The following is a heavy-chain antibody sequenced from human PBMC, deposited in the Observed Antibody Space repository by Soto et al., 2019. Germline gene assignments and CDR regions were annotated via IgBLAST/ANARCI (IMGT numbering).Heavy chain of an antibody. D-gene: IGHD6-25*01. CDR3: ARAPAAVSAAKRYAMDV. CDR2: LSYAGYT. Sequence: GGSLRLSCAASGFTLSTYDMHWVRQATGKGLEWVAGLSYAGYTYYPGSVKGRFTVSRESAKNSLYLQMNSLTAGDTAVYYCARAPAAVSAAKRYAMDVWAKGTTVTVSS. V-gene: IGHV3-13*01. CDR1: GFTLSTYD. J-gene: IGHJ6*04.